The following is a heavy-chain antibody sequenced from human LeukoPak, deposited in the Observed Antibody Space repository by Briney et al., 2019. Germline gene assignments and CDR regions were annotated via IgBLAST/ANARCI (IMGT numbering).Heavy chain of an antibody. J-gene: IGHJ4*02. CDR2: ISSSSSYI. V-gene: IGHV3-21*01. D-gene: IGHD3-9*01. CDR1: GFTFSSYS. CDR3: ARDVRAYDILTGYQWYYFDY. Sequence: GGSLRLSCAASGFTFSSYSMNWVRQAPGKGLEWVSSISSSSSYIYYADSVKGRFTISRDNAKNSLYLQMNSLRAEDTAVYYCARDVRAYDILTGYQWYYFDYWGQGTLVTVSS.